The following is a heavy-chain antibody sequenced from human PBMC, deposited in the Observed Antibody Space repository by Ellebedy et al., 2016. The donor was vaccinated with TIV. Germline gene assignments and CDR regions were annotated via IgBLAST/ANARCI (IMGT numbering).Heavy chain of an antibody. V-gene: IGHV4-4*01. Sequence: SCGASDDSISRDKWWTWVRQAPGRALEWIGEIHHTKGTNYNPSLKSRVSMSVDKSKNQFSLNINSVTAADTAVYFCARGGNWLFDYWGPGILVTVSS. CDR1: DDSISRDKW. D-gene: IGHD1-20*01. J-gene: IGHJ4*02. CDR2: IHHTKGT. CDR3: ARGGNWLFDY.